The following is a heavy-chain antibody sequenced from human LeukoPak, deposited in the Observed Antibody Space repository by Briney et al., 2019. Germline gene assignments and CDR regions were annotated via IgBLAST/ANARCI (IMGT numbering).Heavy chain of an antibody. CDR2: INHSGST. CDR1: GGSFSGYY. V-gene: IGHV4-34*01. Sequence: SETLSLTCAVYGGSFSGYYWSWIRQPPGKGLEWIGEINHSGSTNYNPSLKSRVTISVDTSKNQFSLKLSSVTAADTAVYYCARGREIQLWSSGDNWFDPWCQGTLLTVSS. D-gene: IGHD5-18*01. CDR3: ARGREIQLWSSGDNWFDP. J-gene: IGHJ5*02.